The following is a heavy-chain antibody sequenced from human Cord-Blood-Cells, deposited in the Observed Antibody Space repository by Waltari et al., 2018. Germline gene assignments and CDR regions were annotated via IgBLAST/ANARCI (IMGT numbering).Heavy chain of an antibody. CDR1: GYSLTAYD. CDR3: ARGVTARDAFDI. Sequence: QVQLVQSGAEVKKPGASVKVSCKASGYSLTAYDMHRVRQAPGQGLEWMGWINPNSGGTNYAQKFQGRVTMTRDTSISTAYMELSRLRSDDTAVYYCARGVTARDAFDIWGQGTMVTVSS. CDR2: INPNSGGT. J-gene: IGHJ3*02. V-gene: IGHV1-2*02. D-gene: IGHD2-21*02.